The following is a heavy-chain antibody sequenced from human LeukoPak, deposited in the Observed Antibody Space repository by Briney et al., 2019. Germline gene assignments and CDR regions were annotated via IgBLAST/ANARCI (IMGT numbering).Heavy chain of an antibody. CDR2: ISSSSSYI. CDR1: GFTFSSYS. D-gene: IGHD6-6*01. J-gene: IGHJ5*02. Sequence: KSGGSLRLSCAASGFTFSSYSMNWVRQAPGKGLEWVSSISSSSSYIYYADSVKGRSTISRDNAKNSLYLQMNSLRAEDTAVYYCATSYSSSYMDPWGQGTLVTVSS. CDR3: ATSYSSSYMDP. V-gene: IGHV3-21*01.